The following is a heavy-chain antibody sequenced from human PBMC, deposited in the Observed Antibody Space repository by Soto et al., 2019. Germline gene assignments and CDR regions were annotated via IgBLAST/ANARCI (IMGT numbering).Heavy chain of an antibody. CDR3: ARSESSRSFFRFDY. D-gene: IGHD2-2*01. Sequence: QVTLKESGPVLVKSTETLTLTCTVSGFSLSESRMGVSWIRQPPGKALEWLAHIFSSDEKSYESSLKSRVAISKDTSKSQVFLTLTGMAPVDTATYFCARSESSRSFFRFDYWGRGSLVTVSS. CDR1: GFSLSESRMG. J-gene: IGHJ4*02. V-gene: IGHV2-26*01. CDR2: IFSSDEK.